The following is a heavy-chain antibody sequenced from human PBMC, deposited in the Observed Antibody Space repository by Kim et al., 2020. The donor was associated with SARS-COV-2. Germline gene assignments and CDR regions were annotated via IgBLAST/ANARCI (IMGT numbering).Heavy chain of an antibody. V-gene: IGHV4-31*03. CDR1: GGSISSGGYY. Sequence: SETLSLTCTVSGGSISSGGYYWSWIRQHPGKGLEWIGYIYYSGSTYYNPSLKSRVTISVDTSKNQFSLKLSSVTAADTTVYYCARDHCSGGSCYSGAFDYWGQGTLVTVSS. CDR2: IYYSGST. J-gene: IGHJ4*02. CDR3: ARDHCSGGSCYSGAFDY. D-gene: IGHD2-15*01.